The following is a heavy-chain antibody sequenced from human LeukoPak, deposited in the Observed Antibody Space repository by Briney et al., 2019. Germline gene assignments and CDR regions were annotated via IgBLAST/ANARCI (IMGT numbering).Heavy chain of an antibody. CDR3: ARSGFNYFDY. CDR1: GGSFSGYY. Sequence: SETLSLTCAVYGGSFSGYYWSWIRQHPGKGLEWTGYIYYSGSTYYNPSLKSRLTISVDTSKNQFSLKLSSVTAADTAVYYCARSGFNYFDYWGQGTLVTVSS. V-gene: IGHV4-31*11. D-gene: IGHD3-10*01. CDR2: IYYSGST. J-gene: IGHJ4*02.